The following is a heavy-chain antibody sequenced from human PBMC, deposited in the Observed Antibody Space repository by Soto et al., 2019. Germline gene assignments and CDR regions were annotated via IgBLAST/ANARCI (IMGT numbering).Heavy chain of an antibody. CDR2: ISYDGSNL. CDR1: GFTFSSYG. J-gene: IGHJ4*02. D-gene: IGHD3-10*01. Sequence: GGSLRLSCAASGFTFSSYGMHWVRQAPGKGLEWVAVISYDGSNLYYADSVKGRFTISRDNSKNTLYLQMNSLRAEDTAVYDCAKWVIGSYYFDYWGQGTLVTVSS. V-gene: IGHV3-30*18. CDR3: AKWVIGSYYFDY.